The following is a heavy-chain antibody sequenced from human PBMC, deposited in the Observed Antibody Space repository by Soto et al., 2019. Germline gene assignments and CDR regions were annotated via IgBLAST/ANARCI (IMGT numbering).Heavy chain of an antibody. CDR3: AGESGGATATLDYYYFYMDV. Sequence: QVQLVQSGAEVRKPGASVTVSCRSSGDSFNDYYIHWARQAPGQGFEWMGWINPNGGVTKYAQKFQGWVSMPRDTSIRTVYMQLSRLRSDDTAVYYCAGESGGATATLDYYYFYMDVWGTWTTVTVSS. D-gene: IGHD5-12*01. J-gene: IGHJ6*03. CDR1: GDSFNDYY. V-gene: IGHV1-2*04. CDR2: INPNGGVT.